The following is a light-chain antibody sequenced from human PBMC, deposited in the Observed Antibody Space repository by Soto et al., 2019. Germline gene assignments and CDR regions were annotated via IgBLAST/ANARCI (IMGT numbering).Light chain of an antibody. CDR2: KAS. CDR1: QIISNW. J-gene: IGKJ3*01. Sequence: DIQVTQSPSTLSASVGESVTISCRASQIISNWLAWYQQKPGKAPKLLIYKASTLESGVPSRFSGSGSGTDFTLTISSLQPDDFATYYCQPYNTFLLTFGPGNRVDIK. CDR3: QPYNTFLLT. V-gene: IGKV1-5*03.